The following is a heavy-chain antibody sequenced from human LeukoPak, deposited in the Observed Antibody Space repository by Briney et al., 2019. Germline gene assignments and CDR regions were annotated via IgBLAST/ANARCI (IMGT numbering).Heavy chain of an antibody. V-gene: IGHV3-53*01. CDR3: ARAPTYYYDSSDYYYFDY. J-gene: IGHJ4*02. CDR2: IYSGGST. Sequence: PGGSLRLSCAASGFTVSSNYMSWVRQAPGKGLEWVSIIYSGGSTYYAESVKGRFTISRDNSKNTLYLQMNSLRAKDTAVYYCARAPTYYYDSSDYYYFDYWGRGTLVTVSS. D-gene: IGHD3-22*01. CDR1: GFTVSSNY.